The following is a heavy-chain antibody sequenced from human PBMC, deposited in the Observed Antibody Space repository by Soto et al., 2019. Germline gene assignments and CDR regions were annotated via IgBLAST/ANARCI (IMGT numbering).Heavy chain of an antibody. CDR1: GGSISGYY. V-gene: IGHV4-4*07. CDR2: IYTSGST. D-gene: IGHD2-2*01. Sequence: SETLSLTCTVSGGSISGYYWSWIRQPAGKGLEWIGRIYTSGSTNYNPSLKSRVTMSVDTSKNQFSLKLSSVTAADTAVYYCARACSSNSCYDVFDYWGQGTLVTVSS. J-gene: IGHJ4*02. CDR3: ARACSSNSCYDVFDY.